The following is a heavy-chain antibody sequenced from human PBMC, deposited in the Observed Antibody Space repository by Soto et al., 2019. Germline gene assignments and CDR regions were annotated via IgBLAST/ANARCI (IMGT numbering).Heavy chain of an antibody. J-gene: IGHJ4*02. V-gene: IGHV3-11*01. Sequence: GGSLRLSCAASGFTFSDYYMSWIRQAPGKGLEWVSYISSSGSTIYYADSVKGRFTISRDNAKNSLYLQMNSLRAEDTAVYYFARDAGYDGVRIAVAPDNWGQGTLVTVSS. D-gene: IGHD6-19*01. CDR2: ISSSGSTI. CDR1: GFTFSDYY. CDR3: ARDAGYDGVRIAVAPDN.